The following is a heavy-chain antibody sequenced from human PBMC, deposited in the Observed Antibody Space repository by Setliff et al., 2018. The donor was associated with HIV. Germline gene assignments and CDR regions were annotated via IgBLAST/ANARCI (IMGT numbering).Heavy chain of an antibody. CDR2: IYYSGST. J-gene: IGHJ3*02. CDR3: ARDGRLERGRSYAFDI. Sequence: SETLSLTCTVSGGSISSGTYYWSWIRQHPGKGLEWIGYIYYSGSTYYNPSLKSRVTISVDTSRNQFSLKLSSVTAADTAVYYCARDGRLERGRSYAFDIWGQGTMVTVSS. V-gene: IGHV4-31*03. D-gene: IGHD1-1*01. CDR1: GGSISSGTYY.